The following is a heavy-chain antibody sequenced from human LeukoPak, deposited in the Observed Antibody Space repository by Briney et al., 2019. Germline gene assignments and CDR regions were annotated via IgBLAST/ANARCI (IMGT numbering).Heavy chain of an antibody. CDR2: INSVGGTT. V-gene: IGHV3-48*04. J-gene: IGHJ4*02. Sequence: GGSLRLSCAASGFTFNTYGMNWFRQAPGRGLEWISYINSVGGTTFYADSVKGRFTVSRDNAKDSLYLQMNSLRAEDTAVYFCARVQVAVQSVFDYFDYWGQGTLVTVSS. D-gene: IGHD2-2*01. CDR1: GFTFNTYG. CDR3: ARVQVAVQSVFDYFDY.